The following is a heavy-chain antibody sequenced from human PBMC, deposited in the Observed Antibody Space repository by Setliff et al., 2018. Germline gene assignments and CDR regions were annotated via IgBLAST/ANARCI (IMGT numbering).Heavy chain of an antibody. D-gene: IGHD2-21*02. CDR2: VIHIFGTT. CDR1: GGTFSSFD. Sequence: ASVKVSCKASGGTFSSFDINWVRQAPGQGLEWMGGVIHIFGTTTYAQKFQGRITISADESTTTAYMELSSLRSEDTAVYYCGGGACYTDGPYYFDYWGLGTLVTVSS. J-gene: IGHJ4*02. V-gene: IGHV1-69*13. CDR3: GGGACYTDGPYYFDY.